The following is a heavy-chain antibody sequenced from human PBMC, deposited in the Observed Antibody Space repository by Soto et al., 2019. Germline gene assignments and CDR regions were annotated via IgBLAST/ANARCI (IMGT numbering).Heavy chain of an antibody. Sequence: GGSLRLSCAASGFTFRSYWMQWVRQAPGKGLVWVSWINSDGSSTSYADSVKGRFTISRDNAKNTLYLQMNSLRAEDTAVYFCASGGSSLNFDSWGQGTLVTVSS. CDR3: ASGGSSLNFDS. D-gene: IGHD6-6*01. CDR2: INSDGSST. CDR1: GFTFRSYW. V-gene: IGHV3-74*01. J-gene: IGHJ4*02.